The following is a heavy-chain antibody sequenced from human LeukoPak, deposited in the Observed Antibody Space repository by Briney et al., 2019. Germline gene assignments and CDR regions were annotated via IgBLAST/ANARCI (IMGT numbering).Heavy chain of an antibody. Sequence: SETLSLTCAVYGGSFSGYYWSWIRQPPGKGLEWIGSIYYSGSTYYNPSLKSRVTISVDTSKNQFSLKLSSVTAADTAVYYCARLYDYGDYVWGQGTLVTVSS. CDR3: ARLYDYGDYV. V-gene: IGHV4-34*01. D-gene: IGHD4-17*01. CDR2: IYYSGST. J-gene: IGHJ4*02. CDR1: GGSFSGYY.